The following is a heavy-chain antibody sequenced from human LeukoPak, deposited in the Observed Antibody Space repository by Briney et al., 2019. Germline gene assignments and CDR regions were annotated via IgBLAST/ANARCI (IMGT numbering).Heavy chain of an antibody. J-gene: IGHJ4*02. CDR1: GFAFSGYA. CDR3: AKWSSSWYYFDY. CDR2: ISGSGGST. Sequence: GGSLRLSCAASGFAFSGYAMSWVRQSPGKGLEWVSGISGSGGSTYYADSVKGRFTTSPDNPKTTLYLQMNSLTAEDTAVYYCAKWSSSWYYFDYWGQATLVTVSS. D-gene: IGHD6-13*01. V-gene: IGHV3-23*01.